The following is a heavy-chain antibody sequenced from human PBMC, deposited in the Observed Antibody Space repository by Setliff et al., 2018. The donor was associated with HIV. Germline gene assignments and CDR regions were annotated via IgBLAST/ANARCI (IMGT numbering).Heavy chain of an antibody. V-gene: IGHV3-21*01. D-gene: IGHD6-13*01. CDR1: GVTFSSYS. CDR3: AREGIEAAGSYNNDFGQIDY. CDR2: ISSSSSYI. Sequence: AGGSLSLSCAASGVTFSSYSMNWVRQAQGKVLEWDSSISSSSSYIYYADSVKGWFTIPTDNSKNSLYLQMNSLSAEGTAVYYCAREGIEAAGSYNNDFGQIDYWGQGTLVTVSS. J-gene: IGHJ4*02.